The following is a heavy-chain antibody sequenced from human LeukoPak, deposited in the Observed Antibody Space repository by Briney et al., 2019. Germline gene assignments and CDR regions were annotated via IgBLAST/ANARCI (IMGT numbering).Heavy chain of an antibody. V-gene: IGHV1-69*05. CDR1: GGTFSSYA. D-gene: IGHD1-26*01. CDR3: ARGQWELQNWFDP. Sequence: SVKVSCKASGGTFSSYAISWERQAPGQGLEWMGGIIPIFGTANYAQKLQGRVTMTTDTSTSTAYMELRSLRSDDTAVYYCARGQWELQNWFDPWGQGTLVTVSS. CDR2: IIPIFGTA. J-gene: IGHJ5*02.